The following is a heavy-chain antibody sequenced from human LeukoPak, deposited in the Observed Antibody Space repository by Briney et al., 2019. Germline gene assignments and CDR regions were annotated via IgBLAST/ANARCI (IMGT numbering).Heavy chain of an antibody. J-gene: IGHJ4*02. CDR2: ISAYNGNT. CDR1: GYTFTSYG. Sequence: ASVKVSCKASGYTFTSYGISWVRQAPGQGLEWMGWISAYNGNTNYAQKLRGRVTMTTDTSTSTAYMELRSLRSDDTAVYYCARDPTYYYGSGKKTRFDYWGQGTLVTVSS. V-gene: IGHV1-18*01. CDR3: ARDPTYYYGSGKKTRFDY. D-gene: IGHD3-10*01.